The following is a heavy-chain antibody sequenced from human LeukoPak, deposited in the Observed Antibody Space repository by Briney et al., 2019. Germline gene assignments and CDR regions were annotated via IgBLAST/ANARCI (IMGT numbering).Heavy chain of an antibody. CDR1: GGSISSGGYY. CDR2: IYYSGST. Sequence: SQTLSLTCTVSGGSISSGGYYWSWIRQHPGKGLEWIGYIYYSGSTNYNPSLKSRVTISVDTSKNQFSLKLSSVTAADTAVYYCARDRQWSGYDRWGQGTLVTVSS. D-gene: IGHD5-12*01. J-gene: IGHJ4*02. V-gene: IGHV4-31*03. CDR3: ARDRQWSGYDR.